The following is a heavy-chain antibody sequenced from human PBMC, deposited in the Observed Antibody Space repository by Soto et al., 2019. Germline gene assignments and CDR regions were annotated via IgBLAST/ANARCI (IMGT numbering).Heavy chain of an antibody. CDR3: SKEDCSTSCYDGGFDY. CDR1: GFTFSSYW. CDR2: ISGSGGST. Sequence: GGSLRLSCAASGFTFSSYWMHWVRQAPGKGLEWVSAISGSGGSTYYADSVKGRFTISRDNSKNTLYLQMNSLRAEDTAVYYCSKEDCSTSCYDGGFDYWGQGTLVTVSS. V-gene: IGHV3-23*01. D-gene: IGHD2-2*01. J-gene: IGHJ4*02.